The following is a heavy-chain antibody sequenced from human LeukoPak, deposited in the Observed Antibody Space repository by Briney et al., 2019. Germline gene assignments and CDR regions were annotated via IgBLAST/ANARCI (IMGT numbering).Heavy chain of an antibody. V-gene: IGHV4-39*07. CDR2: IYYSGST. J-gene: IGHJ3*02. Sequence: SETLSLTCTVSGGSISSSSYYWGWIRQPPGKGLEWIGSIYYSGSTYYNPSLKSRVTISVDTSKNQFSLKLSSVTAADTAVYYCARVEAQGGYSGYERNDAFDIWGQGTMVTVSS. D-gene: IGHD5-12*01. CDR1: GGSISSSSYY. CDR3: ARVEAQGGYSGYERNDAFDI.